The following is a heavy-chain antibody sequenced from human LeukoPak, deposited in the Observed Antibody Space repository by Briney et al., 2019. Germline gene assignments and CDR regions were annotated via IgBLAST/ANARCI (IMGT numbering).Heavy chain of an antibody. J-gene: IGHJ4*02. CDR3: ARGYCSGGSCYTIDF. CDR2: INPSGGST. D-gene: IGHD2-15*01. CDR1: GYTFTSYY. V-gene: IGHV1-46*01. Sequence: GASVKVSCKASGYTFTSYYMHWVRQAPGQGLEWMGIINPSGGSTSYARKFQGRVTVTRDTSTSTVYMELSSLRSEDTAVYYCARGYCSGGSCYTIDFWGQGTLVTVSS.